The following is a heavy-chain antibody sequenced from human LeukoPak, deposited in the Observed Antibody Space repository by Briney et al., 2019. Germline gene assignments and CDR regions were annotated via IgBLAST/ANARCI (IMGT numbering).Heavy chain of an antibody. CDR3: AKDEYSGSYLTTLFDY. Sequence: PGGSLRLSCAASGFTFSSYWMSWVRQAPGKGLEWVAFIPYDGSDKYYADSVKGRFTISRDNSKNTLYLQMNSLRAEDTAVYYCAKDEYSGSYLTTLFDYWGQGTLVTVSS. CDR1: GFTFSSYW. V-gene: IGHV3-30*02. D-gene: IGHD1-26*01. CDR2: IPYDGSDK. J-gene: IGHJ4*02.